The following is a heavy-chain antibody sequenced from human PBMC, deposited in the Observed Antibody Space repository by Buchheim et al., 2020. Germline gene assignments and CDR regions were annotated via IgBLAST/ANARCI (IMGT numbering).Heavy chain of an antibody. D-gene: IGHD3-3*01. V-gene: IGHV4-39*01. CDR2: IYYSGST. Sequence: QLQLQESGPGLVKPSETLSLTCTVSGGSISSSSYYWGWIRQPPGKGLEWIGSIYYSGSTYYNPSLKSRVTISVDTSKNQFSLKLSSVTAADTAVYYCAGPGVRFLERPCYYYYGMDVWGQGTT. CDR3: AGPGVRFLERPCYYYYGMDV. J-gene: IGHJ6*02. CDR1: GGSISSSSYY.